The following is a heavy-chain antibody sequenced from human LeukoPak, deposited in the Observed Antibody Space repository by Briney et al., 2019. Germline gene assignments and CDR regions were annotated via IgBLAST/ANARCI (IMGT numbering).Heavy chain of an antibody. CDR3: ASTALVAAAGTYYFDY. V-gene: IGHV4-30-2*01. CDR2: IYHSGST. Sequence: SQTLSLTCTVSGGSISSGGYYWSWIRQPPGKGLEWIGYIYHSGSTYYNPSLKSRVTISVDRSKNQFSLKLSSVTAADTAVYYCASTALVAAAGTYYFDYWGQGTLVTVSS. CDR1: GGSISSGGYY. J-gene: IGHJ4*02. D-gene: IGHD6-13*01.